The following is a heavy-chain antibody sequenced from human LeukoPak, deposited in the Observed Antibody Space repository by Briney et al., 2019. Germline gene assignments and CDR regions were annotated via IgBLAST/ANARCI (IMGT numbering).Heavy chain of an antibody. Sequence: ASVKVSCKASGYTFTSYYMHWGRQAPGQRLEGMGIINPSGGSTSYAQKSQGRVTMTRDTSTSTVYMELSSLRSEDTAVYYCARRVGNWFDPWGQGTLVTVSS. V-gene: IGHV1-46*01. CDR3: ARRVGNWFDP. CDR2: INPSGGST. D-gene: IGHD3-10*01. J-gene: IGHJ5*02. CDR1: GYTFTSYY.